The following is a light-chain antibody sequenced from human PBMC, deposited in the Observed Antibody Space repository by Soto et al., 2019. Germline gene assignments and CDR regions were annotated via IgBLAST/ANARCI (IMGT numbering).Light chain of an antibody. Sequence: QSALTQPASVSGSPGQSITISCTGTSSDVGGYNYVSWYQQQPGKAPKLMIYDVSNRPSGVSNRFSGSKSGNTASLTISGLQADDEADYYCSSYTSSRLVFGGGTKLTVL. J-gene: IGLJ2*01. V-gene: IGLV2-14*01. CDR3: SSYTSSRLV. CDR1: SSDVGGYNY. CDR2: DVS.